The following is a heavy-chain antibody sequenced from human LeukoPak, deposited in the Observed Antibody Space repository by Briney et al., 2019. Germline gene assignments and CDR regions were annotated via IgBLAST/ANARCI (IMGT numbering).Heavy chain of an antibody. D-gene: IGHD6-13*01. V-gene: IGHV3-23*01. CDR2: ISGSGGST. J-gene: IGHJ4*02. Sequence: GRSLRLSCAASGFTFSNYGMHWVRQAPGKGLEWVSAISGSGGSTYYADSVKGRFTISRDNSENTLYLQMNSLRAEATALYYCAKSMRIAAAGTGVDYWGQGTLVTVSS. CDR3: AKSMRIAAAGTGVDY. CDR1: GFTFSNYG.